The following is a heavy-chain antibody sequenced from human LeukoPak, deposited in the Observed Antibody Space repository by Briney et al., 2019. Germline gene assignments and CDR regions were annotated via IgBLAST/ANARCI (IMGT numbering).Heavy chain of an antibody. V-gene: IGHV1-2*02. J-gene: IGHJ4*02. Sequence: AAVKVSCKASGYTFTGYYMHWVRQAPGQGLEWMGWINPNSCGTNYAQKFQGRFTMTRDTSISTAYMQLSRLRSDDTAVYYCARAGGRILWGQGTLVTVSS. CDR3: ARAGGRIL. CDR2: INPNSCGT. CDR1: GYTFTGYY. D-gene: IGHD3-16*01.